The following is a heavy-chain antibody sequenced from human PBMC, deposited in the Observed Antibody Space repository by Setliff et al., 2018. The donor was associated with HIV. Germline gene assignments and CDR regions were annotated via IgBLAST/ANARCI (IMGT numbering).Heavy chain of an antibody. V-gene: IGHV1-69*10. CDR1: GGTFSSYD. CDR3: ATPYITGSLAGHFDN. J-gene: IGHJ4*02. Sequence: GASVKVSCKVSGGTFSSYDFSWVRQAPGQGLEWVGRIVPILGVTNYAQRFQGRVTIIADKSTSTAYMEFNSLTSEDTAVYYCATPYITGSLAGHFDNWGQGTLVTVSS. D-gene: IGHD1-20*01. CDR2: IVPILGVT.